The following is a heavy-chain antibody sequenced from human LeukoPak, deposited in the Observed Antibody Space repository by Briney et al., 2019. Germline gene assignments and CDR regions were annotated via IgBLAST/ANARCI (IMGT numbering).Heavy chain of an antibody. Sequence: SETLSLTCTVSGGSISSGSYYWSWIRQPAGKGLEWIGRIHTSGSTNYNPSLKSRVTIPVDTSKNQFSLKLSSVTAADTAVYYCARDMPPDSYCSGGSCYPEAYYFDYWGQGTLVTVSS. CDR2: IHTSGST. D-gene: IGHD2-15*01. CDR1: GGSISSGSYY. J-gene: IGHJ4*02. CDR3: ARDMPPDSYCSGGSCYPEAYYFDY. V-gene: IGHV4-61*02.